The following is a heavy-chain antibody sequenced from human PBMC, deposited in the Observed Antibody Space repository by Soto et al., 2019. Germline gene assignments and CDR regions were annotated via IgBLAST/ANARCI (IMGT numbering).Heavy chain of an antibody. CDR2: IWYDGSNK. J-gene: IGHJ4*02. CDR3: AREGPYCSSTSCYTGPLVLDY. V-gene: IGHV3-33*01. Sequence: PGGSLRLSCAASGFTFSSYGMHWVRQAPGKGLEWVAVIWYDGSNKYYADSVKGRFTISRDDSKNTLYLQMNSLRAEDTAVYYCAREGPYCSSTSCYTGPLVLDYWGQGTLVTVYS. CDR1: GFTFSSYG. D-gene: IGHD2-2*02.